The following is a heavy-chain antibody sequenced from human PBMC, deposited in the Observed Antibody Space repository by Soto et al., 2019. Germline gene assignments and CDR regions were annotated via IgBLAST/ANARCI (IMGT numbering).Heavy chain of an antibody. CDR2: ISAYNGNT. CDR3: ARDPPSQQLVRGGWFDP. J-gene: IGHJ5*02. D-gene: IGHD6-13*01. CDR1: GYTFTSYG. V-gene: IGHV1-18*01. Sequence: ASVEVSCKASGYTFTSYGISWVLQAPGQGLEWMGWISAYNGNTNYAQKLQGRVTMTTDTSTSTAYMELRSLRSDDTAAYYCARDPPSQQLVRGGWFDPWGQGTLVTVSS.